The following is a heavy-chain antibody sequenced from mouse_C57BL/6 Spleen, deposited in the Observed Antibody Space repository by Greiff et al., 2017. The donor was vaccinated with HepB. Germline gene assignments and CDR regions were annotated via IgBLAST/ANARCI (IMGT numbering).Heavy chain of an antibody. V-gene: IGHV5-16*01. Sequence: EVQLQESEGGLVQPGSSMKLSCTASGFTFSDYYMAWVRQVPEKGLEWVANINYDGSSTYYLDSLKSRFIISRDNAKNILYLQMSSLKSEDTATYYCARDKDLDYWGQGTTLTVSS. CDR2: INYDGSST. CDR1: GFTFSDYY. CDR3: ARDKDLDY. J-gene: IGHJ2*01.